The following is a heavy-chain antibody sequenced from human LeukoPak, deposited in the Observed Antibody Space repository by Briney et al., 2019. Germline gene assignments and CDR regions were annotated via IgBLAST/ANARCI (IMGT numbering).Heavy chain of an antibody. Sequence: GGSLRLSCAASGFTFSSYAMSWVRQAPGKGLEWVSAISGSGGSTYYADSVKGRFTISRDNSKNTLYLQMNSLRAEDTAVYYCARDLRYCGGDCYSDYWGQGTLVTVSS. V-gene: IGHV3-23*01. D-gene: IGHD2-21*02. J-gene: IGHJ4*02. CDR3: ARDLRYCGGDCYSDY. CDR1: GFTFSSYA. CDR2: ISGSGGST.